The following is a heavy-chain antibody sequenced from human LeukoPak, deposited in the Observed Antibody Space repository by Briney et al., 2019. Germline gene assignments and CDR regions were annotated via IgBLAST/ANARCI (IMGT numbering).Heavy chain of an antibody. CDR3: AKDRDLITIFGGPMDV. J-gene: IGHJ6*04. CDR1: GFTFDDYA. CDR2: ISWNSGSI. D-gene: IGHD3-3*01. Sequence: GWSLRLPCAASGFTFDDYAMHWVRQAPGKGLEGVSGISWNSGSIGYADSVKGRFTISRDNAKNSLYLQMNSLRAEDTALYYCAKDRDLITIFGGPMDVWGKGTTVTVSS. V-gene: IGHV3-9*01.